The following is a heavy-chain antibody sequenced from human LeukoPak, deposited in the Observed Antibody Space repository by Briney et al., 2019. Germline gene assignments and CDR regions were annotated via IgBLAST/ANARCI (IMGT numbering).Heavy chain of an antibody. V-gene: IGHV4-39*07. CDR2: IYYSGST. CDR3: ARDGYYDSSGRALDY. J-gene: IGHJ4*02. Sequence: SETLSLTCTVSGGSISSSSYYWGWIRQPPGKGLEWIGSIYYSGSTYYNPSLKSRVTISVDTSKNQFSLKLSSVTAADTAVYYCARDGYYDSSGRALDYWGQGTLVTVSS. CDR1: GGSISSSSYY. D-gene: IGHD3-22*01.